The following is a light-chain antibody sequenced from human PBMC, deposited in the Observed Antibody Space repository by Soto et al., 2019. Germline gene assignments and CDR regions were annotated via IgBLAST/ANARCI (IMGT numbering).Light chain of an antibody. CDR3: QQYGRSLIT. CDR2: GAS. V-gene: IGKV3-20*01. J-gene: IGKJ5*01. Sequence: EIVLTQSPGTLYLSPGERATLSCRASQSVSSSYLAWYQQKPGQAPRLLIYGASSRATGTPDRFSGSGSGTDFTLTISRLEPEDFAVYYCQQYGRSLITFGQATRLEIQ. CDR1: QSVSSSY.